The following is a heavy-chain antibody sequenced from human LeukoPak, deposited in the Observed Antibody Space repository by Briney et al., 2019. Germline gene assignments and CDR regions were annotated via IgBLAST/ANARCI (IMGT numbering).Heavy chain of an antibody. CDR2: IYPGDSDT. CDR1: GYSFTSYW. Sequence: GESLKISGKGSGYSFTSYWIGWVRQMPGKGLEWMGIIYPGDSDTRYSPSFQGQVTISADKSISTAYLQWSSLKASDTAMYYCARHGAYCSGGSCYSVYYFDYWGQGTLVTVSS. V-gene: IGHV5-51*01. CDR3: ARHGAYCSGGSCYSVYYFDY. D-gene: IGHD2-15*01. J-gene: IGHJ4*02.